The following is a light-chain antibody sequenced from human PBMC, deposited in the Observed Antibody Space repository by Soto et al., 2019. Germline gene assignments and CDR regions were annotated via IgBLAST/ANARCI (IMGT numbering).Light chain of an antibody. V-gene: IGKV3-20*01. Sequence: EVVLKHSPCTLSVSPPERATLSCIASQSVSCIYLSWYQQKPGQAPRLLISGVSNRATGPPDRFSGSGSGTDFTLTICSLEAEDFAVFYCQQDCNTTQPVGPGTKVEIK. J-gene: IGKJ1*01. CDR1: QSVSCIY. CDR3: QQDCNTTQP. CDR2: GVS.